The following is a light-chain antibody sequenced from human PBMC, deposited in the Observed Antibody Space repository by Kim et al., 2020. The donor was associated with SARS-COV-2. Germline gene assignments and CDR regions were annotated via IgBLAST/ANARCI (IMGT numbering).Light chain of an antibody. CDR3: QGWDSGVV. CDR1: NIGSKS. J-gene: IGLJ2*01. V-gene: IGLV3-21*04. Sequence: SYELTQPPSVSVAPGKTARITCGGNNIGSKSVHWYQQKPGQAPVLVIYYDSDRPSGIPERFSGSNSGNTATLTISRVAAGDEADYYCQGWDSGVVFGGGT. CDR2: YDS.